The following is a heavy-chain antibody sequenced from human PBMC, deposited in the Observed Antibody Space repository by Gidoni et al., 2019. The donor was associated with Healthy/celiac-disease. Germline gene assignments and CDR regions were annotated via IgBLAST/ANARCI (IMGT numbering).Heavy chain of an antibody. CDR2: IYYSGST. CDR3: ARGYSSGSYYFDY. V-gene: IGHV4-59*01. J-gene: IGHJ4*02. CDR1: GGSISSYY. Sequence: QVQLQESGPGLVKPSETLSLTCTVSGGSISSYYWSWIRQPPGKGLEWIGYIYYSGSTNYNPSLKSRVTISVDTSKNQFSLKLSSVTAADTAVYYCARGYSSGSYYFDYWGQGTLVTVSS. D-gene: IGHD6-19*01.